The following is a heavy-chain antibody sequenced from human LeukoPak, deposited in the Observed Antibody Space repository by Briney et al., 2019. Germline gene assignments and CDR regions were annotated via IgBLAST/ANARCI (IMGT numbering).Heavy chain of an antibody. D-gene: IGHD6-19*01. J-gene: IGHJ4*02. V-gene: IGHV3-20*04. CDR1: GFTFDDYG. CDR3: AKVGAVAAVEN. CDR2: INWNGGST. Sequence: GGSLRLSCVASGFTFDDYGMSWVRQAPGKGPEWVSGINWNGGSTGYADSVKGRFTISRDNAKNSLYLQMDGLRVEDTAVYYCAKVGAVAAVENWGQGTLVTVSS.